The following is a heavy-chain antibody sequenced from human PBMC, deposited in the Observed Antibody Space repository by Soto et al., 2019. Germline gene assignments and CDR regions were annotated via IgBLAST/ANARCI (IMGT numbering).Heavy chain of an antibody. CDR2: LYRDDCP. CDR1: ALTASSHY. V-gene: IGHV3-53*01. CDR3: ARVSEY. Sequence: GGSRRLSCAPSALTASSHYMSRVRQAPGNRPDRVTILYRDDCPCYADSVKGRFTVSRDNSKNTLYLQMNSLRAEDTAVYYCARVSEYWGQGTLVTVSS. J-gene: IGHJ4*02.